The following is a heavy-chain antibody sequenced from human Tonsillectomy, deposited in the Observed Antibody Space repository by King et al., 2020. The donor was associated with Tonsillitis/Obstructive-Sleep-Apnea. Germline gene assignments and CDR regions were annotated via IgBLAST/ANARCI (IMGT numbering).Heavy chain of an antibody. CDR3: ARDRGFYGDSSFDI. D-gene: IGHD4-17*01. J-gene: IGHJ3*02. Sequence: VQLQESGPGLVKPSGTLSLTCAVSGGSISSSNWWSWVRQPPGKGLEWIGDIYHSVSTNYNPSLKSRVPISVDKPKNQFSLRLTSVTAADTAVYYCARDRGFYGDSSFDIWGQGTMVAVSS. V-gene: IGHV4-4*02. CDR2: IYHSVST. CDR1: GGSISSSNW.